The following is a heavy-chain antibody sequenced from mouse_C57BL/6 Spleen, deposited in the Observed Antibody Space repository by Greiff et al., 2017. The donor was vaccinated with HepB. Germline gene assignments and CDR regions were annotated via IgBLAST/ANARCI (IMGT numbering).Heavy chain of an antibody. D-gene: IGHD3-2*02. V-gene: IGHV1-55*01. CDR3: AREGAAQATFAY. J-gene: IGHJ3*01. CDR1: GYTFTSYW. CDR2: MYPGSGST. Sequence: QVQLQQPGAELVKPGASVKMSCKASGYTFTSYWITWVKQRPGQGLEWIGDMYPGSGSTNYNEKFKSKATLTVDTSSSTAYMQLSSLTSEDSAVYYCAREGAAQATFAYWGQGTLVTVSA.